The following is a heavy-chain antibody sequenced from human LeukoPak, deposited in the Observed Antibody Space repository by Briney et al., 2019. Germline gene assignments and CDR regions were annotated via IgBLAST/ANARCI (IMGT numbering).Heavy chain of an antibody. J-gene: IGHJ6*03. CDR3: ARGRLRPYYYYMDV. D-gene: IGHD4-17*01. CDR1: GGSISSGGYS. V-gene: IGHV4-61*08. Sequence: PSETLSLTCAVSGGSISSGGYSWSWIRQPPGKGLEWIGYIYYSGSTNYNPSLKSRVTISVDTSKNQFSLKLSSVTAADTAVYYCARGRLRPYYYYMDVWGKGTTVTVSS. CDR2: IYYSGST.